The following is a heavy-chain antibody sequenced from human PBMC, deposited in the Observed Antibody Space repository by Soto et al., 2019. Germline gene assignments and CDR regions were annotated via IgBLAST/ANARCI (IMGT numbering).Heavy chain of an antibody. D-gene: IGHD3-3*01. CDR3: AKFLAKDYDFWSGYYYYYYGMDV. CDR1: GFTFSSYG. J-gene: IGHJ6*02. Sequence: PGGSLRLSCAASGFTFSSYGMHWVRQAPGKGLEWVAVISYDGSNKYYADSVKVRFTISRDNSKNTLYLQMNSLRAEDTAVYYCAKFLAKDYDFWSGYYYYYYGMDVWGQGTTVTAP. CDR2: ISYDGSNK. V-gene: IGHV3-30*18.